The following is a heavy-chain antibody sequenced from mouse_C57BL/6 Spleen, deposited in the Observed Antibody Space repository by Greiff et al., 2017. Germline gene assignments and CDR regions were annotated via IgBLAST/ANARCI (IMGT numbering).Heavy chain of an antibody. J-gene: IGHJ3*01. CDR1: GYTFTSYW. Sequence: VQLQQPGAELVKPGASVKMSCKASGYTFTSYWITWVKQRPGQGLEWIGDIYPGSGSTNYNEKFKGKATLTADKSSSTAYMQLRSLTSEDSAVYFCARSGYDYDGAYGGQGTLVTVSA. CDR2: IYPGSGST. CDR3: ARSGYDYDGAY. V-gene: IGHV1-55*01. D-gene: IGHD2-4*01.